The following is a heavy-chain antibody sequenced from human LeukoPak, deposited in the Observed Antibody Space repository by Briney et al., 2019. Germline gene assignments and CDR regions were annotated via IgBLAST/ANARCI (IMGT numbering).Heavy chain of an antibody. Sequence: PGGSLRLSCAASGFTFTSYAMSWVRQAPGKGLEWVSSISSSSSYIYYADSVKGRFTISRDNAKNSLYLQMNSLRAEDTAVYYCARDVGVNWFDPWGQGTLVTVSS. D-gene: IGHD1-26*01. V-gene: IGHV3-21*01. CDR1: GFTFTSYA. CDR3: ARDVGVNWFDP. J-gene: IGHJ5*02. CDR2: ISSSSSYI.